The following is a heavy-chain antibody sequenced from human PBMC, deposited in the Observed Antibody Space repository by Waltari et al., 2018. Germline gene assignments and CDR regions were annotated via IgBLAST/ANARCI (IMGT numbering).Heavy chain of an antibody. V-gene: IGHV4-39*07. CDR3: ASWSIAALKVDY. CDR1: GGSISSSSYY. D-gene: IGHD6-6*01. J-gene: IGHJ4*02. CDR2: IYYSGST. Sequence: QLQLQESGPGLVKPSETLSLTCTVSGGSISSSSYYWGWIRQPPGKGLEWIGSIYYSGSTYYNPSLKSRVTISVDTSKNQFSLKLSSVTAADTAVYYCASWSIAALKVDYWGQGTLVTVSS.